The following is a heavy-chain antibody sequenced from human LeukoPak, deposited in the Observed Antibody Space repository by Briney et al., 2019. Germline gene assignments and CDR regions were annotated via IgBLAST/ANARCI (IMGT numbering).Heavy chain of an antibody. CDR2: ISGSGGST. CDR1: RFTFSSYA. D-gene: IGHD6-19*01. J-gene: IGHJ4*02. Sequence: PGGSLRLSCAASRFTFSSYAMSWVRQAPGKGLEWVSAISGSGGSTYYADSVKGRFTISRDNSKNTLYLQMNSLRAEDTAVYYCAKVPEASSGWYDDRGYYFDYWGQGTLVTVSS. CDR3: AKVPEASSGWYDDRGYYFDY. V-gene: IGHV3-23*01.